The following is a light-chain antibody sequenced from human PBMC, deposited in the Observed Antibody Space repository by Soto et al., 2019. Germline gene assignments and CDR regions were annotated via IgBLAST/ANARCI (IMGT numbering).Light chain of an antibody. Sequence: QSVLTQPPSASAAPGQKVTISCSGASSNIGKNYVSWYHQLPGAAPNLVIFYTNNRPSGIPDRCSGSKSGTSAALDITSLQTGDEADYYCGTWDTSLSAVVFGGGTKLTVL. V-gene: IGLV1-51*01. CDR2: YTN. CDR3: GTWDTSLSAVV. J-gene: IGLJ2*01. CDR1: SSNIGKNY.